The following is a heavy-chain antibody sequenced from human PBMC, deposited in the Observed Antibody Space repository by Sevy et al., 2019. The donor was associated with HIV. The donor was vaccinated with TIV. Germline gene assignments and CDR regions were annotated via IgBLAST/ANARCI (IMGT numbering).Heavy chain of an antibody. D-gene: IGHD1-26*01. V-gene: IGHV3-30*03. Sequence: GGSLRLSCAASGFNFRIYAMHWVRQAPGKGLEWVAVISYDGSDKFYAESVKGRFTISRDNSKNMVFLQLNSLRGDESVVYYCATGRQGATYGYLGQGTPVTVSS. CDR2: ISYDGSDK. CDR3: ATGRQGATYGY. CDR1: GFNFRIYA. J-gene: IGHJ4*02.